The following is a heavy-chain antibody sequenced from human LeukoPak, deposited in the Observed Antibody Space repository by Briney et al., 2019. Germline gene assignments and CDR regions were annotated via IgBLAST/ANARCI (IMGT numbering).Heavy chain of an antibody. D-gene: IGHD5-24*01. Sequence: ASVKVSCKASGYTFTSYDINWVRQATGQGLEWMGWMNPNSGNTGYAQKFQGRVTMTRDTSISTAYMELSRLRSDDTAVYYCARDVEMATTNFDYWGQGTLVTVSS. V-gene: IGHV1-8*02. CDR3: ARDVEMATTNFDY. CDR1: GYTFTSYD. J-gene: IGHJ4*02. CDR2: MNPNSGNT.